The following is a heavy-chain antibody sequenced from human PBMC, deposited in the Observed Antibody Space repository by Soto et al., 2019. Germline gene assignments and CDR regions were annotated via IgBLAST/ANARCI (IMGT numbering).Heavy chain of an antibody. Sequence: PSETLSLTCAVYGGSFIGYYWSWSRQPPGKGLEWIGEINHSGSTNCNPSLKSRVTISVDTSKNQFSLKLSSVTAADTAVYYCARGTLGYCTNGVCYFYYYYGMDVWGQGTTVTVSS. CDR2: INHSGST. CDR3: ARGTLGYCTNGVCYFYYYYGMDV. CDR1: GGSFIGYY. V-gene: IGHV4-34*01. J-gene: IGHJ6*02. D-gene: IGHD2-8*01.